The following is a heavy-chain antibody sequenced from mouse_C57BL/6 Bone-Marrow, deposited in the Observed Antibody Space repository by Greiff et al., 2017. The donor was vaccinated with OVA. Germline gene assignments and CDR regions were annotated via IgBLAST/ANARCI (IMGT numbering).Heavy chain of an antibody. CDR2: ISDGGSYT. Sequence: EVHLVESGGGLVKPGGSLKLSCAASGFTFSSYAMSWVRQTPEKRLEWVATISDGGSYTYYPDNVKGRFTISRDNAKNNLYLQMSHLKSEDTAMYYCARERAQALRFVYWGQGTLVTVSA. V-gene: IGHV5-4*01. J-gene: IGHJ3*01. D-gene: IGHD3-2*02. CDR3: ARERAQALRFVY. CDR1: GFTFSSYA.